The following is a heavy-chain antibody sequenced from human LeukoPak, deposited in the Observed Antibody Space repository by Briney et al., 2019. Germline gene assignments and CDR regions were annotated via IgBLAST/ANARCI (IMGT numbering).Heavy chain of an antibody. CDR3: ARRAGAYSHPYDY. D-gene: IGHD4/OR15-4a*01. CDR1: GFTVSSNS. CDR2: IYSDNT. J-gene: IGHJ4*02. V-gene: IGHV3-53*01. Sequence: GGSLRLTCTVSGFTVSSNSMSWVRQAPGKGLEWVSFIYSDNTHYPDSVKGRFTISRDNSKNTLYLQMNSLRAEDTAVYYCARRAGAYSHPYDYWGQGTLVTVSS.